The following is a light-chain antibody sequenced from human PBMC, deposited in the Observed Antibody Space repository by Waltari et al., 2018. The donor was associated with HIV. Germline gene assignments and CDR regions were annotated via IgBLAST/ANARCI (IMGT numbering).Light chain of an antibody. CDR1: GSHIRSNF. CDR3: AAWDDTLNVYV. V-gene: IGLV1-44*01. Sequence: QSVLTQPPSVSGAPGQRVTISCSGSGSHIRSNFVNWYQQLPVTAPRVLIYNDDQRPSGVPARFSGSKSGTTASLAISGLQSEDEAEYYCAAWDDTLNVYVFGSGTKVTVL. CDR2: NDD. J-gene: IGLJ1*01.